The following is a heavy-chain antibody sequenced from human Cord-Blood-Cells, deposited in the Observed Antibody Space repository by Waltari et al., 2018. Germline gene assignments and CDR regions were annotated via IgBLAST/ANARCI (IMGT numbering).Heavy chain of an antibody. V-gene: IGHV1-69*01. CDR3: ARDGGYSGYDYFDY. J-gene: IGHJ4*02. CDR1: GGTFSSYA. Sequence: QVQLVQSGAEVKKPGSSVKVSCKASGGTFSSYAISWVRQAPGQGLEWMGGIIPIFGTANYEQKFQGRVTITADEATSTAYMELSSLRSEDTAVYYCARDGGYSGYDYFDYWGQGTLVTVSS. D-gene: IGHD5-12*01. CDR2: IIPIFGTA.